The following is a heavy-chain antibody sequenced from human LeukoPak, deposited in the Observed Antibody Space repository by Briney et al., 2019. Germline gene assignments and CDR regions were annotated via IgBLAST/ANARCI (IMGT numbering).Heavy chain of an antibody. CDR2: ISSNGGST. V-gene: IGHV3-64*01. CDR3: ARVQEGYLERQNHIDY. J-gene: IGHJ4*02. CDR1: GFTFSSYA. D-gene: IGHD3-3*01. Sequence: GGSLRLSCAASGFTFSSYAMHWVRQAPGKGLEYVSAISSNGGSTYYANSVKGRFTISRDNSKNTLYLQMGSLRAEDMAVYYCARVQEGYLERQNHIDYWGQGTLVTVSS.